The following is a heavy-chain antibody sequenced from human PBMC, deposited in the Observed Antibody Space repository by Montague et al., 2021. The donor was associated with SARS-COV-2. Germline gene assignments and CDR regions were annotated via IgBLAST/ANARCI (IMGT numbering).Heavy chain of an antibody. Sequence: CAISGDSVSSNSAAWNWIRQSPSRGLEWLGRTYYRSKWYNEYAVSENSRITINPDTSKNQFSLQVNSVTPEDTAVYYCARGADRYYFYGMDVWGQGTTVTVSS. CDR1: GDSVSSNSAA. CDR3: ARGADRYYFYGMDV. CDR2: TYYRSKWYN. V-gene: IGHV6-1*01. D-gene: IGHD6-19*01. J-gene: IGHJ6*02.